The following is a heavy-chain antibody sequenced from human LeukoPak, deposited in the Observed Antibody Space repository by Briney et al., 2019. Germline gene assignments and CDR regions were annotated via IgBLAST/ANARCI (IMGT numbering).Heavy chain of an antibody. D-gene: IGHD3-16*01. CDR1: GYTFTSYG. CDR2: INAYNGNT. Sequence: GASVKVSCKASGYTFTSYGISWVRQAPGQGLEWMGWINAYNGNTNYAQKVQGRVSMTKDKHTSTASLDVRSLRSDDTAVYYCARETLGEVVPDYWGQGTLVTVSS. V-gene: IGHV1-18*01. J-gene: IGHJ4*02. CDR3: ARETLGEVVPDY.